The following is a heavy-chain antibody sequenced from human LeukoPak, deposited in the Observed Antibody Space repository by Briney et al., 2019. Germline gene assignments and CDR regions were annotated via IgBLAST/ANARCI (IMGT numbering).Heavy chain of an antibody. J-gene: IGHJ5*01. CDR1: GFTFSSYS. CDR3: ARGFELITFGGAIGKLSCFDS. CDR2: ISSSSSSK. V-gene: IGHV3-21*01. D-gene: IGHD3-16*02. Sequence: GGSLRLSCAASGFTFSSYSMNWVRQAPGKGLEWLSGISSSSSSKYYDASVKGRFTISSDTAKNSLDLQVNSLRAEETAVCYWARGFELITFGGAIGKLSCFDSWGQGTLVTVSS.